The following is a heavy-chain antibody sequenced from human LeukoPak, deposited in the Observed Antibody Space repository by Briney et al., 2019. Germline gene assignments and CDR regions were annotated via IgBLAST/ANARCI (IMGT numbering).Heavy chain of an antibody. Sequence: PGRSLRLSCAASGFTFSSYAMHWVRQAPGKGLEWVAVISYDGSNKYYADSVKGRFTISRDNSKNTLYLQMNSLRAEDTAVYYCAKVLGYFDWLPPDYWGQGTLVTVSS. CDR3: AKVLGYFDWLPPDY. CDR1: GFTFSSYA. D-gene: IGHD3-9*01. V-gene: IGHV3-30*04. J-gene: IGHJ4*02. CDR2: ISYDGSNK.